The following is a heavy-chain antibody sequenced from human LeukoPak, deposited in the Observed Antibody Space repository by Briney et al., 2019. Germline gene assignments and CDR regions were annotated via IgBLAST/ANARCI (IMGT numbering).Heavy chain of an antibody. CDR1: GFTFSSYS. V-gene: IGHV3-21*01. J-gene: IGHJ4*02. CDR2: ISSSSSYI. Sequence: PGGSLRLSCAASGFTFSSYSMNWVRQAPGKGLEWVSSISSSSSYIYYADSVKGRFTISRDNSKNTLYLQMNSLRAEDTAVYYCAKDPYNWNDGHLDYWGQGTLVTVSS. CDR3: AKDPYNWNDGHLDY. D-gene: IGHD1-20*01.